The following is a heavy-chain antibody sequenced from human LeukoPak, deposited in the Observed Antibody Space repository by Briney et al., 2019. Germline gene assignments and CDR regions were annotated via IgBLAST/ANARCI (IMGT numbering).Heavy chain of an antibody. V-gene: IGHV4-59*11. CDR2: IYYSGRT. CDR1: GGSISSHY. CDR3: ARLLDNDSSGDPDTFDM. Sequence: SETLSLTCTVSGGSISSHYWSGIRQSPGKGLEWIGFIYYSGRTRYNPSLQSRVTISADTSKNHLSLKLTSVTAADTAVYYCARLLDNDSSGDPDTFDMWGQGIMVTVSS. J-gene: IGHJ3*02. D-gene: IGHD3-22*01.